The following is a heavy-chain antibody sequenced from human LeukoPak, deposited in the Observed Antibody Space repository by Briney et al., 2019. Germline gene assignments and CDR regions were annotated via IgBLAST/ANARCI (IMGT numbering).Heavy chain of an antibody. CDR2: ISTYNGDT. J-gene: IGHJ4*02. Sequence: ASVKVSCKASGYTFTSYGISWVRQAPGQGLEWMGWISTYNGDTNYAQKLQGRVTMTTDTSTNTAYMELRSLRSDDTAVYYCARDFWGGSSFDYWGQGTLVTVSS. CDR1: GYTFTSYG. D-gene: IGHD3-3*01. CDR3: ARDFWGGSSFDY. V-gene: IGHV1-18*01.